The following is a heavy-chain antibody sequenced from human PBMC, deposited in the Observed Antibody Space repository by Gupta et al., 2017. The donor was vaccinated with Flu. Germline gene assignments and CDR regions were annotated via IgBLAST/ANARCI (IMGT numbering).Heavy chain of an antibody. Sequence: GGSLRLSCAASGFTLSSYDMSWVRQAPGRGLEWISFISSSGSTYYGDPVRGRFTISRDNAKNSLYLQMSGLRDEDTAIYYCATGHWDNWGQGT. V-gene: IGHV3-48*03. J-gene: IGHJ4*02. CDR2: ISSSGST. CDR1: GFTLSSYD. CDR3: ATGHWDN.